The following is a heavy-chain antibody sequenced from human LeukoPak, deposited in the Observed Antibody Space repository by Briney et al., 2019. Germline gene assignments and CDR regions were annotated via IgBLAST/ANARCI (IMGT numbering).Heavy chain of an antibody. CDR3: ARARQQRYPSFDH. D-gene: IGHD6-13*01. V-gene: IGHV1-69*06. Sequence: GAAVTVSCLASVGTFSSYAISWVRQAPGQGLEWMGGIIPIFGTANYAQKFQGRVTITADKSTSTAYMELSSMRPEDTAGYCCARARQQRYPSFDHWGQGALVTVSS. CDR1: VGTFSSYA. CDR2: IIPIFGTA. J-gene: IGHJ4*02.